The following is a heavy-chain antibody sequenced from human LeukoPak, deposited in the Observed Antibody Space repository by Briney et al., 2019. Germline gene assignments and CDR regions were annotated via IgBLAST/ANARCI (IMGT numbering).Heavy chain of an antibody. CDR1: GFTVSRNY. D-gene: IGHD3-10*01. J-gene: IGHJ6*02. CDR2: IYSGGST. V-gene: IGHV3-53*01. CDR3: ARVSGAFGEFYGMDV. Sequence: PGGSLRLSCAASGFTVSRNYMSWVRQAPGKGLKWVSVIYSGGSTYYADSVKGRFTISRDNSRNTLYLQMNSLRAEDTVVYYCARVSGAFGEFYGMDVWGQGTTVTVSS.